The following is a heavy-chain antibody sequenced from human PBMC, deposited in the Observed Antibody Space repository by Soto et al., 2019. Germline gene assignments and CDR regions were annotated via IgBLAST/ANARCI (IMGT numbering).Heavy chain of an antibody. CDR2: ISHDGGAT. CDR3: AKDWGSSGWYNWFDP. D-gene: IGHD6-13*01. Sequence: QVQLVESGGSVVQSGGSLRLSCAASGFTFSTSGMHWIRQAPGKGLEWVAMISHDGGATYYVDSVKGRFTISRDTDKNTLHLQMDSLRPEDTATYYCAKDWGSSGWYNWFDPWGQGTLVTVSS. J-gene: IGHJ5*02. CDR1: GFTFSTSG. V-gene: IGHV3-30*18.